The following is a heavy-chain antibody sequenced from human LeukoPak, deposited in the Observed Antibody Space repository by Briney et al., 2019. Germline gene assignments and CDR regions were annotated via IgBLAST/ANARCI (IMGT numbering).Heavy chain of an antibody. Sequence: SETLSLTCTVSGGSISSYYWSWIRQPPGKGLEWIGYIYYSGSTHYNPSLTSRVTISVDTSKNQFSLKLSSVTAADTAVYYCAKDRYRFDYWGLGILVTVS. CDR2: IYYSGST. D-gene: IGHD1-1*01. CDR3: AKDRYRFDY. CDR1: GGSISSYY. J-gene: IGHJ4*02. V-gene: IGHV4-59*01.